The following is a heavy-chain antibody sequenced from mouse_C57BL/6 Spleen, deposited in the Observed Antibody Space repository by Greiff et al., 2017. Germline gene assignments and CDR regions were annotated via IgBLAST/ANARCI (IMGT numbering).Heavy chain of an antibody. CDR2: ISSGSSTI. Sequence: EVQRVESGGGLVKPGGSLKLSCAASGFTFSDYGMHWVRQAPEKGLVWVAYISSGSSTIYYADTVKGRFTISRDNAKNTLFLQMTSLRSEDTAMYYCATPAMDYWGQGTSVTVSS. CDR1: GFTFSDYG. V-gene: IGHV5-17*01. CDR3: ATPAMDY. J-gene: IGHJ4*01.